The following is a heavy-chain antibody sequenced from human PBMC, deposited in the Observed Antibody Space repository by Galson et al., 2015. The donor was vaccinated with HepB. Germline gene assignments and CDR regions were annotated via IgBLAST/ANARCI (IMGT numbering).Heavy chain of an antibody. Sequence: SVKVSCKASGYTFSSYAISWVRQAPGQGLEWMGGIIPIFGIANYAQKFQGRVTITADKSTSTAYMELSSLRSEDTAVYYCASRPYSGSYYGFDYWGQGTLVTVSS. J-gene: IGHJ4*02. CDR3: ASRPYSGSYYGFDY. CDR1: GYTFSSYA. V-gene: IGHV1-69*10. CDR2: IIPIFGIA. D-gene: IGHD1-26*01.